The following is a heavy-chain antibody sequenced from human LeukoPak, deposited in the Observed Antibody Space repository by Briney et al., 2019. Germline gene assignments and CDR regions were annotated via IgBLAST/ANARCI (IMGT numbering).Heavy chain of an antibody. V-gene: IGHV4-59*06. Sequence: PSDTLSLTCTVSGGAITGFYWSWVRQHPGKGLEWIGYIYYSGSTYYNPSLKSRVTISVDTSKNQFSLKLSSVTAADTAVYYCARDHKYYYDSSGYFLEDWGQGTLVTVSS. CDR1: GGAITGFY. CDR3: ARDHKYYYDSSGYFLED. CDR2: IYYSGST. J-gene: IGHJ4*02. D-gene: IGHD3-22*01.